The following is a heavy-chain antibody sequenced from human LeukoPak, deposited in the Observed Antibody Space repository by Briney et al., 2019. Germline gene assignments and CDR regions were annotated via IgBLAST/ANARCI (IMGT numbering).Heavy chain of an antibody. V-gene: IGHV3-30*02. J-gene: IGHJ3*02. CDR3: ARGYCTNGVCRDAFDI. D-gene: IGHD2-8*01. CDR1: GFTFSSYA. CDR2: IRYDGSNK. Sequence: GGSLRLSCAASGFTFSSYAMHWVRQAPGKGLEWVAFIRYDGSNKYYADSVKGRFTISRDNSKNTLYLQMNSLRAEDTAVYYCARGYCTNGVCRDAFDIWGQGTMVTVSS.